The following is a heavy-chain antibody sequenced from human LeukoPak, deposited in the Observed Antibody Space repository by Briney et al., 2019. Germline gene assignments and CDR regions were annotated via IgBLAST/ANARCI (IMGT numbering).Heavy chain of an antibody. CDR1: GGSISSGTYS. CDR2: IYYSGTT. J-gene: IGHJ5*02. CDR3: AREYRSSWYLNWFDP. V-gene: IGHV4-30-4*07. Sequence: SETLSLTCAVSGGSISSGTYSWSWIRQPPGKGLEWIGYIYYSGTTYYNPSLKSRVTISVDTSKNQFSLKLSSVTAADTAVYYCAREYRSSWYLNWFDPWGQGTLVTVSS. D-gene: IGHD6-13*01.